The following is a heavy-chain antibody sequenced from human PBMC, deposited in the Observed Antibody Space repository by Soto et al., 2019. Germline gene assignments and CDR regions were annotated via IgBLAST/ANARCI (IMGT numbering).Heavy chain of an antibody. CDR1: GFTFSSYG. V-gene: IGHV3-30*18. CDR2: ISYDGSNK. CDR3: AKDYSSGWLDY. D-gene: IGHD6-19*01. Sequence: GGSLRLSCAASGFTFSSYGMHWVRQAPGKGLEWVAVISYDGSNKYYADSVKGRFTISRDNSKNTLYLQMNSLRAEDTAVYYCAKDYSSGWLDYWGQGTLVTVSS. J-gene: IGHJ4*02.